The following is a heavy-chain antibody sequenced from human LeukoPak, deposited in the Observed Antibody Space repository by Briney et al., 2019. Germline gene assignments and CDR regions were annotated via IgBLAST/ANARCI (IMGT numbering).Heavy chain of an antibody. D-gene: IGHD3-22*01. V-gene: IGHV3-30*18. CDR2: LSYDGSNK. CDR1: GFTFGSYG. CDR3: AKRFKGYYDSSGYLDY. J-gene: IGHJ4*02. Sequence: PGGSLRFSGAASGFTFGSYGMHWARQAPGRGLGGVAVLSYDGSNKYYADSVKGRFTISRDNSKNTLYLQMNSLRAEDTAVYYCAKRFKGYYDSSGYLDYWGQGTLVTVSS.